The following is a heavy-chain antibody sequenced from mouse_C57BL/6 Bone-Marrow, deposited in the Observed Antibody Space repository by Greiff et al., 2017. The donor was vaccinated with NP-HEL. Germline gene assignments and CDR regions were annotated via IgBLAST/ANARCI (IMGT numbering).Heavy chain of an antibody. Sequence: EVKLVESGGGLVQPGGSLKLSCVASGFTFSDYYMYWVRQTPEKRLEWVAYISNGGGSTYYPDTVKGRFTISRDNAKNTLYLQMSRLKSEDTAMYYCARHPYYYGSFPYYYAMDYWGQGTSVTVSS. CDR1: GFTFSDYY. J-gene: IGHJ4*01. CDR3: ARHPYYYGSFPYYYAMDY. CDR2: ISNGGGST. V-gene: IGHV5-12*01. D-gene: IGHD1-1*01.